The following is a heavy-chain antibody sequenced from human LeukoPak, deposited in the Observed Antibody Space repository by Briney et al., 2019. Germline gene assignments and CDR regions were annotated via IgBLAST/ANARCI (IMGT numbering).Heavy chain of an antibody. D-gene: IGHD4-17*01. CDR1: GGSISSYY. V-gene: IGHV4-59*01. CDR3: AREATVTHDAFDI. Sequence: PSETLSLTCTVSGGSISSYYWSWIRQPPGKGLEWIGYIYYSESTNYNPSLKSRVTISVDTSKNQFSLKLSSVTAADTAVYYCAREATVTHDAFDIWGQGTMVTVSS. CDR2: IYYSEST. J-gene: IGHJ3*02.